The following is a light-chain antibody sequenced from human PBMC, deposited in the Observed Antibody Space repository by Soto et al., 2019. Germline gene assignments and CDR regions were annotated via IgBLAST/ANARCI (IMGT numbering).Light chain of an antibody. CDR2: AVT. Sequence: QSALTQPASVSGSPGQSITISCTGTSSDVGGYNFVSWYHQRPGKAPKLLIYAVTNRPSGISNRFSGSKSGNTASLTISGLQAEDEADYYCTSYTSSSTLVFGGGTKLTVL. V-gene: IGLV2-14*01. CDR1: SSDVGGYNF. CDR3: TSYTSSSTLV. J-gene: IGLJ2*01.